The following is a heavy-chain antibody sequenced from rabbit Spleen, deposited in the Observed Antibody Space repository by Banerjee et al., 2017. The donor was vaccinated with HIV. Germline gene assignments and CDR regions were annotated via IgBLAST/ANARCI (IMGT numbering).Heavy chain of an antibody. V-gene: IGHV1S45*01. CDR2: IYGGSSGKT. D-gene: IGHD4-1*01. Sequence: QEQLMESGGGLVQPGGSLKLTCKASGFTLSSNYWICWVRQAPGKGLEWIACIYGGSSGKTSYTTWAKGRFTIYKSSSTTVTLQMTSLTAADTAAYFWATTDGTIRGKAIFLWGPGTLVTVS. CDR1: GFTLSSNYW. CDR3: ATTDGTIRGKAIFL. J-gene: IGHJ4*01.